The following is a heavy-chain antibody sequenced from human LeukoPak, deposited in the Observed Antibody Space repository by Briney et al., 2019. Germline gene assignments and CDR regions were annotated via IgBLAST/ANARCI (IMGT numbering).Heavy chain of an antibody. D-gene: IGHD3-10*01. CDR3: AKAENYYGSGSYYKSNWFDP. CDR1: GGSVSSRSYY. CDR2: LYYSGST. V-gene: IGHV4-61*01. J-gene: IGHJ5*02. Sequence: SETLSLTCTVSGGSVSSRSYYWSWIRQPPGKGLEWIGHLYYSGSTNYNPSLKSRVTISLDTSKNQFSLKLSSVTAADTAVYYCAKAENYYGSGSYYKSNWFDPWGQGTLVTVSS.